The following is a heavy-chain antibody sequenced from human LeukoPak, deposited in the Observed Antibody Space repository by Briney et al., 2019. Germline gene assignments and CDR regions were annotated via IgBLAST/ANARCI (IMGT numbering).Heavy chain of an antibody. V-gene: IGHV4-30-4*08. J-gene: IGHJ4*02. CDR3: ARGDDSSGNFDY. Sequence: PSETLSLTCTVSGGSISSGDYYWRWIRQPPGKGLEWIGYIYYSGSTYYNPSLKSRVTISVDTSKNQFSLKLSSVTAADTAVYYCARGDDSSGNFDYWGQGTLVTVSS. CDR1: GGSISSGDYY. CDR2: IYYSGST. D-gene: IGHD3-22*01.